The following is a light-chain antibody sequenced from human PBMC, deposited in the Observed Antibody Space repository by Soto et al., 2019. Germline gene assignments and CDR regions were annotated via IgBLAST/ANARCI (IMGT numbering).Light chain of an antibody. CDR3: LSFDSSLSVV. J-gene: IGLJ2*01. V-gene: IGLV1-40*01. Sequence: QSVLTQPPSVSGAPGQRVTISCTGSSSNIGAGYDVHWYQQLPGRAPTLLIYGNTTRPSGVPDRFSGSKSGTSASLAITGLQAEDEADYYCLSFDSSLSVVFGGGTKLTVL. CDR2: GNT. CDR1: SSNIGAGYD.